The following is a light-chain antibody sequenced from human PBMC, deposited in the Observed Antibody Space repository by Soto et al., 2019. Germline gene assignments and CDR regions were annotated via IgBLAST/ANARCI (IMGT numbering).Light chain of an antibody. CDR2: GAS. CDR1: QGIGNA. V-gene: IGKV1-6*01. CDR3: LQDINYPWT. Sequence: IQMTQSPSTLSASLGDRVTISCGASQGIGNALGWYQQKPGKAPKVLIYGASNLQSGVPPRFSGSGYGTDFNLAISSLQPEDSATYYCLQDINYPWTFGQGTKVDIK. J-gene: IGKJ1*01.